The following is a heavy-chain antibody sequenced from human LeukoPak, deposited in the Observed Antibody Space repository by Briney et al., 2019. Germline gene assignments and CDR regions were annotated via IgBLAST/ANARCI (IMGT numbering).Heavy chain of an antibody. CDR2: IRYDGSNK. J-gene: IGHJ4*02. CDR1: GFTFSSYG. Sequence: PGGSLRLSCAASGFTFSSYGMHWVRQAPGKGLEWVAFIRYDGSNKYYADSVKGRFTISRDNSKNTLYLQMNSLRAEDTAVYYCAKDKGNLYTGYSSGWYYFDYWGQGTLVTVPS. V-gene: IGHV3-30*02. D-gene: IGHD6-19*01. CDR3: AKDKGNLYTGYSSGWYYFDY.